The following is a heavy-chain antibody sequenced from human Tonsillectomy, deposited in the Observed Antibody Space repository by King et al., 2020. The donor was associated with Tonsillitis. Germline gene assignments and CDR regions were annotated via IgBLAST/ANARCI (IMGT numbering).Heavy chain of an antibody. Sequence: QLVQSGGGLIQPGGSLTLSCAASGFTVSNSYMSWVRQAPGKGLEWVSIIYSGGTTYYADSMKGRLTISRDNSENTVFLQMNSLRAEDTAVYFCARYYNYGIFDYWGQGTLVTVSS. D-gene: IGHD5-18*01. CDR1: GFTVSNSY. CDR3: ARYYNYGIFDY. V-gene: IGHV3-53*01. CDR2: IYSGGTT. J-gene: IGHJ4*02.